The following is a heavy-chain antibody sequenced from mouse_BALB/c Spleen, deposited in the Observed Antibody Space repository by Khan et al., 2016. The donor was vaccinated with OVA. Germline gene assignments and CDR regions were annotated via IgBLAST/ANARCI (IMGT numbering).Heavy chain of an antibody. Sequence: EVQLQQSGPELVKPGTSVKISCKASGYTFTDYTMDWVKQSHGKSLEWIGDINPNNGDTFYNQKFKVKAALTDDKSSSTAFMELRSLTSEDTAVYYCARTGDGGPGYWGQGTTLTVSS. D-gene: IGHD1-1*02. V-gene: IGHV1-18*01. CDR2: INPNNGDT. J-gene: IGHJ2*01. CDR3: ARTGDGGPGY. CDR1: GYTFTDYT.